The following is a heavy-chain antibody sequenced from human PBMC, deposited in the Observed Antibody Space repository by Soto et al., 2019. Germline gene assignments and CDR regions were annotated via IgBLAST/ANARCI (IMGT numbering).Heavy chain of an antibody. V-gene: IGHV4-59*01. Sequence: PSETLSLTCTVSGGSISSYYWSWIRQPPGKGLEWIGYIYYSGSTNYNPSLKSRVTISVDTSKNQFSLKLSSVTAADTAVYYCARWYGGSLDYWGQGTLVTV. CDR1: GGSISSYY. D-gene: IGHD4-17*01. CDR3: ARWYGGSLDY. CDR2: IYYSGST. J-gene: IGHJ4*02.